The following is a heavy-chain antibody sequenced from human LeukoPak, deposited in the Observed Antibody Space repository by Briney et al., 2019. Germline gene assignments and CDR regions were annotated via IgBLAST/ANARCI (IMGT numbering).Heavy chain of an antibody. CDR1: GYTFTSYD. CDR3: ARGLYCSGGSCYGYYFDY. CDR2: MNPNSGNT. Sequence: ASVKVSCKASGYTFTSYDINWVRQATGQGLEWMGWMNPNSGNTGYAQKFQGRVTMTRNTSISTAYMELSSLRSEDTAVYYCARGLYCSGGSCYGYYFDYWGQGTLVTVS. D-gene: IGHD2-15*01. V-gene: IGHV1-8*01. J-gene: IGHJ4*02.